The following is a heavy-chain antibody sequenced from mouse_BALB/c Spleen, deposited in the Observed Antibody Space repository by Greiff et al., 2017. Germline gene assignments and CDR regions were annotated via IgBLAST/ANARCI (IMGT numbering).Heavy chain of an antibody. CDR2: INPYNDGT. J-gene: IGHJ4*01. CDR3: ARCYYGSSFYAMDY. Sequence: EVQLQQSGPELVKPGASVKMSCKASGYTFTSYVMHWVKQKPGQGLEWIGYINPYNDGTKYNEKFNGKATLTSDKSTSTAYMELSSLTSEDSAVYYCARCYYGSSFYAMDYWGQGTSVTVSS. V-gene: IGHV1-14*01. CDR1: GYTFTSYV. D-gene: IGHD1-1*01.